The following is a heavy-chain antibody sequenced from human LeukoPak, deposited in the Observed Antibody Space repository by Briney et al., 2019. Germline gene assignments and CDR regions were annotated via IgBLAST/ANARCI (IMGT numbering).Heavy chain of an antibody. CDR3: ARSNYDFWSGYIYYYYGMDV. CDR1: GYTFTSYY. D-gene: IGHD3-3*01. CDR2: ISAYNGNT. Sequence: ASVKVSCKASGYTFTSYYMHWVRQAPGQGLEWMGWISAYNGNTNYAQKLQGRVTMTTDTSTSTAYMELRSLRSDDTAVYYCARSNYDFWSGYIYYYYGMDVWGQGTTVTVSS. J-gene: IGHJ6*02. V-gene: IGHV1-18*04.